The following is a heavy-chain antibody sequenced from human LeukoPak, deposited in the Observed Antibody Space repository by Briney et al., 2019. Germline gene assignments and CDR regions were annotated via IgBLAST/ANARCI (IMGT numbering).Heavy chain of an antibody. CDR2: ISYDASNK. D-gene: IGHD4-17*01. J-gene: IGHJ4*02. V-gene: IGHV3-30*04. CDR3: ARDRYGDYDFDY. Sequence: QAGGSLRLSCAASGFPFSSYAMHWVRQAPGKGLEWVAIISYDASNKYYADSVKGRFTISRDNSKNTLYLQMNSLRGEDTAVYYCARDRYGDYDFDYWGQGTLVTVSS. CDR1: GFPFSSYA.